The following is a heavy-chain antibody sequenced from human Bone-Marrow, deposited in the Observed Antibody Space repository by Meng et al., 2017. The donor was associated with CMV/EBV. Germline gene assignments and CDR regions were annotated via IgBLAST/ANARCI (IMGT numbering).Heavy chain of an antibody. Sequence: SETLSLTCTVSGGSISSSSYYWGWIRQPPGKGLEWIGSIYYSGSTYYNPSLKSGVTISVETSKNQFSLKLSSLTAADPAVYDCARDPLYYDFWSGPNSNYYGMDVWGQGTTVTVSS. CDR3: ARDPLYYDFWSGPNSNYYGMDV. J-gene: IGHJ6*02. CDR2: IYYSGST. CDR1: GGSISSSSYY. V-gene: IGHV4-39*07. D-gene: IGHD3-3*01.